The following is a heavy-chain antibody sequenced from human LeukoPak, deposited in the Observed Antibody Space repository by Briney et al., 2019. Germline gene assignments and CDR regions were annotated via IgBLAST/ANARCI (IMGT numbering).Heavy chain of an antibody. CDR2: ISYDGSNK. Sequence: GGSLRLSCAASGFTFSSYGMHWVRQAPGKGLEWVAVISYDGSNKYYADSVKGRFTISRDNSKNTLYLQMNSLRAEDTAVYYCAKASAAAAYWGYFDYWGQGTLVTVSS. CDR3: AKASAAAAYWGYFDY. J-gene: IGHJ4*02. D-gene: IGHD6-13*01. V-gene: IGHV3-30*18. CDR1: GFTFSSYG.